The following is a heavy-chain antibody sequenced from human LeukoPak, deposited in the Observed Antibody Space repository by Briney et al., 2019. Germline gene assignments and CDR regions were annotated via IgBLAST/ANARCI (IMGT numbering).Heavy chain of an antibody. CDR1: GGSISSYY. CDR2: IYYSGST. V-gene: IGHV4-59*01. J-gene: IGHJ5*02. Sequence: SETLSLTCTVSGGSISSYYWSWIRQPPGKGLEWIGYIYYSGSTNYNPSLMSRVTISLHTSKNQFSLKLNSVTAADTAVYYCARGVVVLNWFDPWGQGTLVTVSS. D-gene: IGHD2-15*01. CDR3: ARGVVVLNWFDP.